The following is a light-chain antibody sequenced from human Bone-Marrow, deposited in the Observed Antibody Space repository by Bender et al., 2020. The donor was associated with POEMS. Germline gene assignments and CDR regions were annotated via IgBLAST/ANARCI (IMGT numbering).Light chain of an antibody. Sequence: QSVLTQPPSASGTPGQRVTISCSGSNSNIGTNAVNWYQQFPGTAPNILIYSDNQRPSGGPDRFYAFKSGTWASLAIRGLQSEDEADYYCAAWDAGLSGGVFGRGSKLAVL. J-gene: IGLJ3*02. CDR2: SDN. V-gene: IGLV1-44*01. CDR1: NSNIGTNA. CDR3: AAWDAGLSGGV.